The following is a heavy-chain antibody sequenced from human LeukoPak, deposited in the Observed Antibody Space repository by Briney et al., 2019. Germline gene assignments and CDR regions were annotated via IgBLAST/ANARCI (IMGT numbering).Heavy chain of an antibody. CDR2: ISGSGGST. CDR1: GFTFSSYA. Sequence: GGSLRLSCAASGFTFSSYAMSWVRQAPGKGLEWISAISGSGGSTYYADSVKGRFTISRDNSKNTLYLQMNSLRAEDTAVYYCATYSGSYWSSAFDIWGQGTMVTVSS. D-gene: IGHD1-26*01. CDR3: ATYSGSYWSSAFDI. V-gene: IGHV3-23*01. J-gene: IGHJ3*02.